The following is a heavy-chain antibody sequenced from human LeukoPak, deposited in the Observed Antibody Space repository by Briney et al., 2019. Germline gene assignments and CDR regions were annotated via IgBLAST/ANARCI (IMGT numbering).Heavy chain of an antibody. Sequence: PGGSLRLSCAASGFTFSAHTMNWVRLAPGKGLQWVSYIGSSGITIYYAHSVDGRFTISRDNAKISLYQQMSSLRVEDTAVYYWARGSLYDLTGSYGLWGQGTLVTVSS. J-gene: IGHJ4*02. V-gene: IGHV3-48*01. D-gene: IGHD2-8*01. CDR1: GFTFSAHT. CDR3: ARGSLYDLTGSYGL. CDR2: IGSSGITI.